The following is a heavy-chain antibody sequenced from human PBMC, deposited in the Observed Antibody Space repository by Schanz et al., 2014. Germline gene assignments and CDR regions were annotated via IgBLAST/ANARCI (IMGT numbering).Heavy chain of an antibody. V-gene: IGHV3-72*01. J-gene: IGHJ4*02. CDR2: ITNKPNNYNT. D-gene: IGHD3-16*01. CDR1: GFTFSDHY. CDR3: VRLDVHDY. Sequence: VQLLESGGGLVQPGESLRLSCAASGFTFSDHYMDWVRQAPGKGLEWVGRITNKPNNYNTEYAASVKGRFTISRDDSRNSLYLQMSSLKTEDTAVYYCVRLDVHDYWGQGTLVTVSA.